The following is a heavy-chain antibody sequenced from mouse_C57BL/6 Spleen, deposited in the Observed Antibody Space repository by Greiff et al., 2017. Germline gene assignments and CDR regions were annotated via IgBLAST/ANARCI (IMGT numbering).Heavy chain of an antibody. D-gene: IGHD1-1*01. Sequence: VKLMESGPELVKPGASVKLSCKASGYTFTSYDINWVKQRPGQGLEWIGWIYPRDGSPKYNGKFKGKATLTVDTSSSTAYMVLHGLTSGDSAVYFCARSYGSFYFDYRGQGTTLTVSS. V-gene: IGHV1-85*01. CDR2: IYPRDGSP. CDR3: ARSYGSFYFDY. CDR1: GYTFTSYD. J-gene: IGHJ2*01.